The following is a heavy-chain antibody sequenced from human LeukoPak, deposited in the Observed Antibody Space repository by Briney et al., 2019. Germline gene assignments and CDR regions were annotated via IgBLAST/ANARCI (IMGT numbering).Heavy chain of an antibody. D-gene: IGHD4-17*01. J-gene: IGHJ4*02. V-gene: IGHV3-23*01. CDR2: IRASDGST. CDR3: AKDVFGDYGCLDY. Sequence: GGSLRLSCAASGFTSSTYAMSWVRQAPGKGLEWVSSIRASDGSTYYADSVEGRFAISRDSSKNTLYLQMNSLRAEDTAVNYCAKDVFGDYGCLDYWGQGTLVTVSS. CDR1: GFTSSTYA.